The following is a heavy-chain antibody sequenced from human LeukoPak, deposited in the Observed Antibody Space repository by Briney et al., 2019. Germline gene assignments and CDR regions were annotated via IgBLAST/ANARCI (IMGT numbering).Heavy chain of an antibody. CDR1: GFTFSDYY. D-gene: IGHD6-19*01. J-gene: IGHJ5*02. V-gene: IGHV3-11*01. CDR2: ISSSGSTI. Sequence: PGGSLRLSCAAPGFTFSDYYMSWIRQAPGKGLEWVSYISSSGSTIYYADSVKGRFTISRDNAKNSLYLQMNSLRAEDTAVYYCARGSRPPIAVAGTGWFDPWGQGTLVTVSS. CDR3: ARGSRPPIAVAGTGWFDP.